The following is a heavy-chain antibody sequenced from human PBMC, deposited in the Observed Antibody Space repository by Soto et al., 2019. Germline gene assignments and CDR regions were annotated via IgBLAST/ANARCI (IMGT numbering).Heavy chain of an antibody. D-gene: IGHD4-17*01. CDR2: IIPILGIA. CDR3: AGGLRWHLNWFDP. CDR1: GGTFSSYT. Sequence: QVQLVQSGAEVKKPGSSVKVSCKASGGTFSSYTISWVRQAPGQGLEWMGRIIPILGIANYAQKFQGRVTITADKSTSTAYMELSSLRSEDTAVYYCAGGLRWHLNWFDPWGQGTLVTVSS. J-gene: IGHJ5*02. V-gene: IGHV1-69*02.